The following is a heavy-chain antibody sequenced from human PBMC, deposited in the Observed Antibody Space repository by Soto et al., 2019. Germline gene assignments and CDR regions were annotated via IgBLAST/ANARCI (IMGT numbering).Heavy chain of an antibody. V-gene: IGHV1-3*01. D-gene: IGHD3-3*01. J-gene: IGHJ6*02. CDR1: RYTFPNDA. CDR3: ARWTIFGVVMARLYGMYL. Sequence: VKVSRGASRYTFPNDAMHRVRQAPGPRLEWMGWINAGNGNTKYSQKFQGRVTITRDTSASTAYMELSSLRSEDTAVYYCARWTIFGVVMARLYGMYLLGQGNTGT. CDR2: INAGNGNT.